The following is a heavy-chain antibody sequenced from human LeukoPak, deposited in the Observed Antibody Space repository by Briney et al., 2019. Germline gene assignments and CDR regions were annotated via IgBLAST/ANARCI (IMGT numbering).Heavy chain of an antibody. D-gene: IGHD5-24*01. Sequence: GASVKVSCKASGYTFTGYYMHWVRQATGQGLEWMGWMNPNSGNTGYAQKFQGRVTITRNTSISTAYMELSSLRSEDTAVYYCARVRDGYNLSWGQGTLVTVSS. J-gene: IGHJ5*02. V-gene: IGHV1-8*03. CDR1: GYTFTGYY. CDR3: ARVRDGYNLS. CDR2: MNPNSGNT.